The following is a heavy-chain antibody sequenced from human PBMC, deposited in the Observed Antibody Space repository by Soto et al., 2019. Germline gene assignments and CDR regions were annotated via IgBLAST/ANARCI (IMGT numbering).Heavy chain of an antibody. J-gene: IGHJ6*02. D-gene: IGHD2-2*01. CDR3: ARVARDKNIVVVPAAEVRVYYYGMDV. Sequence: QVQLVQSGAEVKRPGSSVKVSCKTSGGTFNTYATSWVRQAPGQGLERMGGIIPIFATAKYAQKFQGRVTISADEPTTSAYMELSSLRAEDTAVYYCARVARDKNIVVVPAAEVRVYYYGMDVWGQGTTVTVSS. V-gene: IGHV1-69*01. CDR2: IIPIFATA. CDR1: GGTFNTYA.